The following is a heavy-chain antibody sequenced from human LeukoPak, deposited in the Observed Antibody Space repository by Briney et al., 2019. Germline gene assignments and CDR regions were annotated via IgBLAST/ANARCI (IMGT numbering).Heavy chain of an antibody. D-gene: IGHD3-22*01. V-gene: IGHV3-73*01. CDR1: GFTFSGSA. CDR2: IRSKANSYAT. Sequence: GGSLRLSCAASGFTFSGSAMHWVRQASGKGLEWVGRIRSKANSYATAYAASVKGRFTISRDDSKNTAYLQMNSLKTEDTAVYYCTSGTYYYDSSGYTDAFDIWGQGTMVTVSS. J-gene: IGHJ3*02. CDR3: TSGTYYYDSSGYTDAFDI.